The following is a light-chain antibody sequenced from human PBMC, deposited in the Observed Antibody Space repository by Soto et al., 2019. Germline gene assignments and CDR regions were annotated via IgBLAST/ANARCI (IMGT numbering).Light chain of an antibody. Sequence: QSVLTQPPSVSGSPGQRVTISCTGSSSNFGAGYDVHWYQQLPGTAPKLLIYDNNSRPSGVPDRFSGSKSGTSASLAITGLQAEDEADYYCQSYDTSLSGAVFGGGTKVTVL. V-gene: IGLV1-40*01. J-gene: IGLJ3*02. CDR2: DNN. CDR1: SSNFGAGYD. CDR3: QSYDTSLSGAV.